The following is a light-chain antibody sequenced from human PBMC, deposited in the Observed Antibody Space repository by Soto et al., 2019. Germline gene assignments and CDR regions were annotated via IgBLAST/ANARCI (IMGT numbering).Light chain of an antibody. Sequence: EIVLTQSPGTLSLSPGERATLSCRASQSVSSSYLSWYQQKPGQAPMLLIYGASSRAAGIPDSFSGSGSGKDFTLTIRSLEPEEFAVYYGQQYGSTPRTFGQGTKVEI. CDR1: QSVSSSY. CDR3: QQYGSTPRT. V-gene: IGKV3-20*01. CDR2: GAS. J-gene: IGKJ1*01.